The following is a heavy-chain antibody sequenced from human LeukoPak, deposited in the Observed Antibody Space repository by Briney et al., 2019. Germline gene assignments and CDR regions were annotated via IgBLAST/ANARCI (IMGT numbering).Heavy chain of an antibody. CDR1: GYTLTMYY. J-gene: IGHJ6*02. V-gene: IGHV1-46*01. D-gene: IGHD6-19*01. CDR3: ARDIAVTGTGYYYGMDV. Sequence: ASVKVSCKASGYTLTMYYMHWVRQAPGQGLEWMGIIDTNDGTRSYAQKFQGRVTMTRDTSTSTVYMELSSLRSDDTALYYCARDIAVTGTGYYYGMDVWGQGTTVTVSS. CDR2: IDTNDGTR.